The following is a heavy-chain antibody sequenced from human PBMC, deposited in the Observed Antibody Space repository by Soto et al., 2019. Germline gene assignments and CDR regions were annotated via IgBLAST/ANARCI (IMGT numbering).Heavy chain of an antibody. CDR1: GGTFSSYA. Sequence: GASVKVSCKASGGTFSSYAISWVRQAPGQGLEWMGGIIPIFGTANYAQKFQGRVTITADKSTSTAYMELSSLRSEDTAVYYCASGRQDPSFGYWGQGTLVTVSS. CDR2: IIPIFGTA. CDR3: ASGRQDPSFGY. J-gene: IGHJ4*02. V-gene: IGHV1-69*06.